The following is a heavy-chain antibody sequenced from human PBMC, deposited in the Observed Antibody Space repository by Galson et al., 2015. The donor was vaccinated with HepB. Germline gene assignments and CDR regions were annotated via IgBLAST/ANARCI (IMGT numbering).Heavy chain of an antibody. V-gene: IGHV3-30*18. CDR1: GFTFSSYG. J-gene: IGHJ6*02. CDR3: AKDLQRGTRDHYYYYYGMDV. CDR2: ISYDGSNK. Sequence: SLRLSCAASGFTFSSYGMHWVRQAPGKGLEWVAVISYDGSNKYYADSVKGRFTISRDNSKNTLYLQMNSLRAEDTAVYYCAKDLQRGTRDHYYYYYGMDVWGQGTTVTVSS. D-gene: IGHD7-27*01.